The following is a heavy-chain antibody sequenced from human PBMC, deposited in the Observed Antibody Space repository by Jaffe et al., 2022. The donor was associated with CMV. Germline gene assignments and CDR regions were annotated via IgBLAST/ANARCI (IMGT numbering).Heavy chain of an antibody. J-gene: IGHJ6*03. V-gene: IGHV1-2*04. Sequence: QVQLVQSGAEVKKPGASVKVSCKASGYTFTGYYMHWVRQAPGQGLEWMGWINPNSGGTNYAQKFQGWVTMTRDTSISTAYMELSRLRSDDTAVYYCARGFYDILTGYSKYMDVWGKGTTVTVSS. CDR2: INPNSGGT. D-gene: IGHD3-9*01. CDR3: ARGFYDILTGYSKYMDV. CDR1: GYTFTGYY.